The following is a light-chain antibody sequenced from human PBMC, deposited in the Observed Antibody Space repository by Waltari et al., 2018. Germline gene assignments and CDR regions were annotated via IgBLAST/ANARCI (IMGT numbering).Light chain of an antibody. Sequence: SYELTQPPSVSVSPGQTARITSSGDALPKQYSFWYQQRSGQAPVVVIYKDTERPSGIPERFSGSSSGTRVTLTISGVQAEDEADYYCQSTDNSGTYVVFGGGTKLTVL. V-gene: IGLV3-25*03. CDR3: QSTDNSGTYVV. CDR2: KDT. CDR1: ALPKQY. J-gene: IGLJ2*01.